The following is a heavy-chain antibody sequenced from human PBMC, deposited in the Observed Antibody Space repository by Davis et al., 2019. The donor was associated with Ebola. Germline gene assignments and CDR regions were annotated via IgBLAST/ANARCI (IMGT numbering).Heavy chain of an antibody. J-gene: IGHJ4*02. Sequence: ASVKVSCKASGYTFTDSNIHWMRQAPGQGLEWLGWVILKSAATNYAQKFQGRVTMTRDTAISTVYMELSSLRYDDTADYYCARGHNYAHEYWGQGTLITVSS. CDR2: VILKSAAT. V-gene: IGHV1-2*02. CDR1: GYTFTDSN. D-gene: IGHD4-11*01. CDR3: ARGHNYAHEY.